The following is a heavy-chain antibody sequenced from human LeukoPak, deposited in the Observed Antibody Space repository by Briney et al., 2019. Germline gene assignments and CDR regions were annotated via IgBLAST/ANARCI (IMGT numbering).Heavy chain of an antibody. CDR1: GGSISSYY. Sequence: SETLSLTCSVSGGSISSYYWSWIQQPAGKGLEWIGRVHRSGDTNYNPSLRSRLTMSVETSKNQISLRLRSVSAADTAVYYCARDDFEYSVHYGMDVWGQGTTVTVSS. V-gene: IGHV4-4*07. CDR3: ARDDFEYSVHYGMDV. J-gene: IGHJ6*02. D-gene: IGHD3-9*01. CDR2: VHRSGDT.